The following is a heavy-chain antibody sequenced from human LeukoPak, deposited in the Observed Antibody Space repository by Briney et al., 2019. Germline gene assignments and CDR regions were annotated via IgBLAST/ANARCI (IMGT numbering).Heavy chain of an antibody. CDR2: IYPGDSDT. CDR1: GYSFTSYW. D-gene: IGHD3-3*01. J-gene: IGHJ6*03. V-gene: IGHV5-51*01. CDR3: ARGPFYDFWSGYLRPYDYMDV. Sequence: GEPLNISCKRSGYSFTSYWIGWVRQMPGKGLEWLGIIYPGDSDTRYSPSFQGQVTISADKSISTAYLQWSSLKASDTAIYYCARGPFYDFWSGYLRPYDYMDVWGKGTTVSVSS.